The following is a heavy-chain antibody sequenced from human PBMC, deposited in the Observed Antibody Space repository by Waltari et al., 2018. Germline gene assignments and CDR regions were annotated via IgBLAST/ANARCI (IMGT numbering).Heavy chain of an antibody. V-gene: IGHV3-74*01. J-gene: IGHJ2*01. CDR1: GFTFSSYW. CDR2: INSDGSST. D-gene: IGHD5-12*01. CDR3: ARGLTERGYFDL. Sequence: EVQLVESGGGLVQPGGSLRLSCAASGFTFSSYWMHWVRQAPGKGLVWVSRINSDGSSTSYADSEKGRFTISRDNAKNTLYLQMNSLRAEDTAVYYCARGLTERGYFDLWGRGTLVTVSS.